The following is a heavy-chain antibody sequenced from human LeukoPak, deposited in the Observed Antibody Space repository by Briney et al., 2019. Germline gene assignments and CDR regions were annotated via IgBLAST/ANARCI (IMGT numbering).Heavy chain of an antibody. J-gene: IGHJ5*02. Sequence: SETLSLTCAVSGYSISSSNWWGWIRQPPGKGLEWIGYIYYSGSTNYNPSLKSRVTMSVDTSKNQFSLKLSSVTAADTAVYYCARMTRAKNWFDPWGQGTLVTVSS. CDR2: IYYSGST. CDR3: ARMTRAKNWFDP. V-gene: IGHV4-28*01. D-gene: IGHD4-11*01. CDR1: GYSISSSNW.